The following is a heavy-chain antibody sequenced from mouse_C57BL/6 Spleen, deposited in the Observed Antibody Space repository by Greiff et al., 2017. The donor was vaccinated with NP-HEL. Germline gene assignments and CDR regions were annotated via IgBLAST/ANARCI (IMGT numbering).Heavy chain of an antibody. CDR2: IDPSDSYT. CDR1: GYTFTSYW. CDR3: ARSGSNYRGYYFDY. D-gene: IGHD2-5*01. V-gene: IGHV1-50*01. J-gene: IGHJ2*01. Sequence: VQLQQPGAELVKPGASVKLSCKASGYTFTSYWMQWVKQRPGQGLEWIGEIDPSDSYTNYNQKFKGKATLTVDTSSSTAYMQLSSLTSEDSAVYYCARSGSNYRGYYFDYWGQGTTLTVSS.